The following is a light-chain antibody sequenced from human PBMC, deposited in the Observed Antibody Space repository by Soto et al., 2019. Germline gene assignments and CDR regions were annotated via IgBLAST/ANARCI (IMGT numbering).Light chain of an antibody. V-gene: IGKV1-39*01. Sequence: DIQMTXXPSXXXXXXXDIXNXXCWASRTIDNYLNWYQQKPGRAPELLVYATSSLQSGVPSRFTGGGSGTHFTLTISGLQPEDFATYFCQQSYNTPITFGQGTRLEIK. J-gene: IGKJ5*01. CDR1: RTIDNY. CDR3: QQSYNTPIT. CDR2: ATS.